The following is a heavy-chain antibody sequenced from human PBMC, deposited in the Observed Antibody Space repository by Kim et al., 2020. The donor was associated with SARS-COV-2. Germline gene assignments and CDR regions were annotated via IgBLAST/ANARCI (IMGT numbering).Heavy chain of an antibody. V-gene: IGHV3-33*01. Sequence: GGSLRLSCAASGFIFSSYGMHWVRQAPGKGLEWVAVIWYDGSNKYYADSVKGRFTISRDNSKNTLYLQMNSLRAEDTAVYYCARENEYSSSSAYYYYGMDVWGQGTTVTVSS. J-gene: IGHJ6*02. CDR2: IWYDGSNK. D-gene: IGHD6-6*01. CDR3: ARENEYSSSSAYYYYGMDV. CDR1: GFIFSSYG.